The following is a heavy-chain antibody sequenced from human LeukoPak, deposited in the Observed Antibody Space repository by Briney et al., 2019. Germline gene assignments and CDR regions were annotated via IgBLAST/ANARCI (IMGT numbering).Heavy chain of an antibody. J-gene: IGHJ4*02. Sequence: SETLSLTCTVSGGSIDTYYWSWIRQPPGKGLEWIGYIYYFGSTDYDPSLKSRVTISVDTSKNQFSLSLRSVTAADTAVYYCAKLGSPRAYWGQGVLVRVSS. CDR3: AKLGSPRAY. CDR1: GGSIDTYY. CDR2: IYYFGST. V-gene: IGHV4-59*01. D-gene: IGHD7-27*01.